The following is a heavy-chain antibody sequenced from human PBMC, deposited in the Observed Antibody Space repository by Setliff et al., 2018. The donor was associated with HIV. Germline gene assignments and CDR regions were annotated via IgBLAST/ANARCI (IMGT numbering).Heavy chain of an antibody. J-gene: IGHJ4*02. CDR3: ARTLIAAAGTFDY. Sequence: PSETLSLTCAVSGGSISSSNWWSWVRQPPGKGLEWIGEIYHSGSTNYNPSLKSRVTISLDKSKNQFSLKLRSVTAADTAVYYCARTLIAAAGTFDYWGQGTLVTVSS. D-gene: IGHD6-13*01. CDR1: GGSISSSNW. V-gene: IGHV4-4*02. CDR2: IYHSGST.